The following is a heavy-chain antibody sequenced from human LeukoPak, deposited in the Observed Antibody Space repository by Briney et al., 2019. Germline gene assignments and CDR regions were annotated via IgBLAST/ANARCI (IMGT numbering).Heavy chain of an antibody. D-gene: IGHD2-15*01. V-gene: IGHV4-59*01. CDR1: GGSISSYY. CDR3: ARDAGYCSGGSCHFYGMDV. J-gene: IGHJ6*02. Sequence: SETLSLTCTVSGGSISSYYWSWIRQPPGKGLEGIGYIYYSGSTNYNPSLKSRVTISVDTSKNQFSLKLSSVTAADTAVYYCARDAGYCSGGSCHFYGMDVWGQGTTVTVSS. CDR2: IYYSGST.